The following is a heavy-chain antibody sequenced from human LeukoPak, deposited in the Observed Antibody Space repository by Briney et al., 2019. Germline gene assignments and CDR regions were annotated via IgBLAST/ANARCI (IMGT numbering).Heavy chain of an antibody. CDR2: IIPILAIS. CDR1: GGTFSSYD. CDR3: ARYYDSSACLDY. J-gene: IGHJ4*02. V-gene: IGHV1-69*04. Sequence: SVKVSCKASGGTFSSYDITWVRQAPGQGLEWMGRIIPILAISNYAQKFQGRVTMTRDTSTSTVYMELSSLRSEDTAVYYCARYYDSSACLDYWGQGTLVTVSS. D-gene: IGHD3-22*01.